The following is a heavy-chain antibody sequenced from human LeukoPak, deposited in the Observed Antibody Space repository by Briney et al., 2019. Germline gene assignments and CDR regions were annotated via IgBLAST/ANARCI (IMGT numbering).Heavy chain of an antibody. V-gene: IGHV3-23*01. Sequence: GGSLRLSCAASGFTISSYTMMWVRQAPGKGLAWVSAISGSGGSTYYADSVKGRFTISRDNSKNTLYLQMNSLRAEDTAVYYCAKGTGYYGSGSYYHYWGQGTLVTVSS. CDR1: GFTISSYT. D-gene: IGHD3-10*01. J-gene: IGHJ4*02. CDR3: AKGTGYYGSGSYYHY. CDR2: ISGSGGST.